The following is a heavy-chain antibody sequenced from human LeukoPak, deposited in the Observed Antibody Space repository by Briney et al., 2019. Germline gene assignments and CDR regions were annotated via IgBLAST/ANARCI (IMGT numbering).Heavy chain of an antibody. D-gene: IGHD4-17*01. CDR3: ARDLTTVTTGRRFDY. V-gene: IGHV3-21*01. CDR1: GFTFSSYS. Sequence: GGSLRLSCAASGFTFSSYSMNWVRRAPGKGLEWVSSISSSSSYIYYADSVKGRFTISRDNAKNSLYLQMNSLRAEDTAVYYCARDLTTVTTGRRFDYWGQGTLVTVSS. J-gene: IGHJ4*02. CDR2: ISSSSSYI.